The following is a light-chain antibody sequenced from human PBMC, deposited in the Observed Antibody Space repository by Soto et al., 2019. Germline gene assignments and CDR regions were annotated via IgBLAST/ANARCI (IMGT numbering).Light chain of an antibody. Sequence: EIVLTQSPGTLSLSPGERATLSCRASQTISSSYLAWYQQKPGQAPRLLIYAASTRATGIPDRFSGSGSGTDLTLTINRLEPEDFAVYFCKQFGGSPLFTFGPGTKVDIK. CDR1: QTISSSY. V-gene: IGKV3-20*01. CDR3: KQFGGSPLFT. J-gene: IGKJ3*01. CDR2: AAS.